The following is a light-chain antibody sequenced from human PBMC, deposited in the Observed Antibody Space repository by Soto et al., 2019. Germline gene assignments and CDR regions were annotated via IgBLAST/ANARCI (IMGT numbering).Light chain of an antibody. V-gene: IGKV1-5*03. CDR3: QQYHFYWT. J-gene: IGKJ1*01. CDR1: RSINSW. Sequence: DIKMTQSPSTLSASVGDRVTVTCRASRSINSWLAWYQQKPGKAPKLLIYKASTLESGVPSRFSGSGSGTEFTLTIDSLQPDDFATYYCQQYHFYWTFGQGTKVEIK. CDR2: KAS.